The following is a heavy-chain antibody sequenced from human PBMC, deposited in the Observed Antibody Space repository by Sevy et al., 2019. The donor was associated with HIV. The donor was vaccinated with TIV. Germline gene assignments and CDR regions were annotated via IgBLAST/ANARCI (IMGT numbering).Heavy chain of an antibody. D-gene: IGHD3-3*01. V-gene: IGHV6-1*01. CDR1: GDSVSTNSAV. CDR3: ARAGATIFGIVTMSFDV. Sequence: TLSLTCAISGDSVSTNSAVWNWIRQSPSRGLEWLGRTYYRSKWYNDYSVSLKGRLTITPDTSKNQFSLHLKSVTADDTAVYFCARAGATIFGIVTMSFDVWGQGTLVTVSS. J-gene: IGHJ4*02. CDR2: TYYRSKWYN.